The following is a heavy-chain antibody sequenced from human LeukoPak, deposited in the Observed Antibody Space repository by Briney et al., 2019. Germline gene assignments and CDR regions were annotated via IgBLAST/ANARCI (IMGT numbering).Heavy chain of an antibody. V-gene: IGHV3-30-3*01. CDR2: ISYDGSNK. D-gene: IGHD3-3*01. Sequence: PGGSLRLSCAASGFTFSSYSIHWVRQAPGKGLEWVAVISYDGSNKYYADSVKGRFTISGDNSKNTLYLQVNSLRAEDTAVYYCARSIMIFGVARGLGDWFDPWGQGTLVTVSS. CDR3: ARSIMIFGVARGLGDWFDP. CDR1: GFTFSSYS. J-gene: IGHJ5*02.